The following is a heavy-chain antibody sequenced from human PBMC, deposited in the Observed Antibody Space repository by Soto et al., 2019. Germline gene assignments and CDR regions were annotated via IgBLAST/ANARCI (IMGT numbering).Heavy chain of an antibody. Sequence: QVQLQASGPGLVKPSETLSLTCTVSGASMNSYHWSWIRQPAGKGLEWIGHIPSSGSTNYNPSLKSRVTMSVDTSKNQFSLRLMSLTAADTAVYYCARDQGVAAAGITWFDPWGQGSLVTVSS. CDR2: IPSSGST. D-gene: IGHD6-13*01. CDR3: ARDQGVAAAGITWFDP. V-gene: IGHV4-4*07. J-gene: IGHJ5*02. CDR1: GASMNSYH.